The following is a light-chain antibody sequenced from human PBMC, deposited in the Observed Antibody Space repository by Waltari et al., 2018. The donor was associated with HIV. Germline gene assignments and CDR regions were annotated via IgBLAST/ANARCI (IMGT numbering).Light chain of an antibody. Sequence: DIQLAQSPSLLPASVGDRVTITCRASQDIGRCIAWYQQVPGKAPKLLIYSSSTLHSGVPSRFSGNVSGTDFTLTVSGLQPEDFVTYYCQQLNRNFALAFGGGTKVEL. CDR3: QQLNRNFALA. CDR2: SSS. J-gene: IGKJ4*01. CDR1: QDIGRC. V-gene: IGKV1-9*01.